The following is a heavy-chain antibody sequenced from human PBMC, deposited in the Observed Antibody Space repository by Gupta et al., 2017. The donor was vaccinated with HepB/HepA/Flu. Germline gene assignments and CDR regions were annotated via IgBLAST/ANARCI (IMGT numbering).Heavy chain of an antibody. Sequence: EVREVESGGGLVQPGGSLRLPCAATGFTFSSYWMTWVRQAPGKGLEWVANIKQDGSEKNYADSVRGRFTISRDNAKNSLYLQMNSLRVDDTAVYYCARELWGFDYWGQGTLATVSS. CDR1: GFTFSSYW. V-gene: IGHV3-7*01. CDR2: IKQDGSEK. J-gene: IGHJ4*02. D-gene: IGHD3-16*01. CDR3: ARELWGFDY.